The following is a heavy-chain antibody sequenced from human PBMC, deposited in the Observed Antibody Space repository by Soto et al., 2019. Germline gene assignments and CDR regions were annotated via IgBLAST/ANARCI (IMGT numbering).Heavy chain of an antibody. CDR2: IIPIFGTA. CDR1: GGTFSSYA. D-gene: IGHD4-17*01. CDR3: ARDLIDDGDLTYYYYGMDV. Sequence: QVQLVQSGAEVKKPGSSVKVSCKASGGTFSSYAISWVRQAPGQGLEWMGGIIPIFGTANYAQKFQGRVTITADESTSTDYMELSSLSSEDTAVYYCARDLIDDGDLTYYYYGMDVWGQGTTVTVSS. V-gene: IGHV1-69*12. J-gene: IGHJ6*02.